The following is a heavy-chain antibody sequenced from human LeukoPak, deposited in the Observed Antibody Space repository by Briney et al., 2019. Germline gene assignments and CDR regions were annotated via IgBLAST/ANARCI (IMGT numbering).Heavy chain of an antibody. V-gene: IGHV3-21*01. Sequence: GGSLRLSCVGSGFSFNDYSMHWVRQAPGKGLEWVSSLSSGSTYIYYRDSVRGRFTISRDNAKNSLFLQMSNLKVEDTAVYFCARGSTSVTKGRYWFFDLWGRGTLVAVSS. D-gene: IGHD4-17*01. CDR3: ARGSTSVTKGRYWFFDL. CDR1: GFSFNDYS. CDR2: LSSGSTYI. J-gene: IGHJ2*01.